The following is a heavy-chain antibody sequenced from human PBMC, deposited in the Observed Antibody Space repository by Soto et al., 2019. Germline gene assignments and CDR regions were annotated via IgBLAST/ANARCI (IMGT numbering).Heavy chain of an antibody. V-gene: IGHV1-3*01. Sequence: QVHLVQSGAEVRKPGASVKVSCKASGYTFSSYAMHWVRQAPGQRLEWMGWINAGYGNTKSSPKFPDRVTISRDTSASTAYMELTSLRSEDTAVYYCARDTGDGTFDFWGQGTLVTVSS. D-gene: IGHD7-27*01. CDR2: INAGYGNT. CDR1: GYTFSSYA. CDR3: ARDTGDGTFDF. J-gene: IGHJ4*02.